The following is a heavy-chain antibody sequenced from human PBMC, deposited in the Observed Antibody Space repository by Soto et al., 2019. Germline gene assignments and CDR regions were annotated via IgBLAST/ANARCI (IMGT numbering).Heavy chain of an antibody. Sequence: EVQLVESGGGLVQPGGSLRLSCAASGFTFSSYSMNWVRQAPGKGLEWVSYISSSSSTIYYADSVKGRFTISRDNAKNSLYLQMNSLRAEDTAVYYCASIWWDSSSSDDFDCWGQGTLVTVSS. V-gene: IGHV3-48*01. J-gene: IGHJ4*02. CDR3: ASIWWDSSSSDDFDC. D-gene: IGHD6-6*01. CDR2: ISSSSSTI. CDR1: GFTFSSYS.